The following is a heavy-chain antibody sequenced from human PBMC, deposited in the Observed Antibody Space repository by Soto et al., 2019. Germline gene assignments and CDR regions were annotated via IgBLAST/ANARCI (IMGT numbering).Heavy chain of an antibody. D-gene: IGHD1-26*01. CDR2: IAYDGNEK. Sequence: QVQLVESGGGVVQPGTSLRLSCAASGCTFKTHAMHWVRQAPGKGLEWMAVIAYDGNEKFYADSVKGRFTISRDNSKNALYLQINTLRNEDTAVYYCGKDVGDYVPYYYGVDVWGQGTTVTVSS. V-gene: IGHV3-30*18. CDR1: GCTFKTHA. CDR3: GKDVGDYVPYYYGVDV. J-gene: IGHJ6*02.